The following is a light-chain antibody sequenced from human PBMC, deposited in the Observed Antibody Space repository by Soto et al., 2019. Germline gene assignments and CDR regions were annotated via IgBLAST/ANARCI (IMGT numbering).Light chain of an antibody. CDR2: RNN. CDR1: SSNIGSDS. J-gene: IGLJ2*01. V-gene: IGLV1-44*01. Sequence: QSVLTQPPSASGTPGQRVTISCSGSSSNIGSDSVNWYQQLPGTAPKLLIYRNNQRPSGVPGRLSGSKSGTSAFLAISGVQSEDEADYYCAAWDDSLNGVVFGGGTKVTVL. CDR3: AAWDDSLNGVV.